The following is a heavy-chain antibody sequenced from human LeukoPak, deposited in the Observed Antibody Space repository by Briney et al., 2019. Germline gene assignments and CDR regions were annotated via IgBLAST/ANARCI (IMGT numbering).Heavy chain of an antibody. J-gene: IGHJ4*02. CDR1: GESFSTYF. CDR3: ARVRPTYYYDSSGYYAHLRLDYFDY. V-gene: IGHV4-34*01. Sequence: SETLSLTCAVYGESFSTYFWAWIRQPPGKGLEWIGETNHIGHTNYNPSLKSRVIISVDTSKNQFALSLRSVTAADTAVYYCARVRPTYYYDSSGYYAHLRLDYFDYWGQGTLVTVSS. D-gene: IGHD3-22*01. CDR2: TNHIGHT.